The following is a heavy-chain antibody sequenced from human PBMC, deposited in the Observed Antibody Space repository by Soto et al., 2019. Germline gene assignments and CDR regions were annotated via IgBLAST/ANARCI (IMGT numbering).Heavy chain of an antibody. V-gene: IGHV3-30-3*01. D-gene: IGHD5-18*01. CDR3: ARDSEWLRRYSYGSSGAFDI. Sequence: QVQLVESGGGVVQPGRSLRLSCAASGFTFSSYAMHWVRQAPGKGLEWVAVISYDGSNKYYADSVKGRFTISRDNSKNTLYLQMNSLRAEDTAVYYCARDSEWLRRYSYGSSGAFDIWGQGTMVTVSS. CDR2: ISYDGSNK. J-gene: IGHJ3*02. CDR1: GFTFSSYA.